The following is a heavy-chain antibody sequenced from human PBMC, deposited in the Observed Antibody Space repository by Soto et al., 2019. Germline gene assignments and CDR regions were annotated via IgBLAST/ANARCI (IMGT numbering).Heavy chain of an antibody. J-gene: IGHJ5*02. CDR3: ARDCSSTSCYFDP. CDR1: GGFINSYY. D-gene: IGHD2-2*01. CDR2: LYYSGST. Sequence: SEIVSLTCTVSGGFINSYYWRWIRQPPGKGPAGIGCLYYSGSTNSNPTLKSRVPISLHTSKNQFSLSLISMTAADTAVYYCARDCSSTSCYFDPGCQGTLVTVPQ. V-gene: IGHV4-59*01.